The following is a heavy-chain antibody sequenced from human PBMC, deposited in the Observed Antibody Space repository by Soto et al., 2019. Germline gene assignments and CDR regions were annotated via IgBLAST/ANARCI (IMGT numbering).Heavy chain of an antibody. CDR2: IIPIFGTA. CDR3: ASLARSLTSYYFDY. V-gene: IGHV1-69*06. CDR1: GGTFSSYA. Sequence: QVQLVQSGAEVKKPGSSVKVSCKASGGTFSSYAISWVRQAPGQGLEWMGGIIPIFGTANYAQKFQGRVTTTADKSTSTAYMELSSLRSEDTALYYCASLARSLTSYYFDYWGQGTLVTVSS. D-gene: IGHD6-6*01. J-gene: IGHJ4*02.